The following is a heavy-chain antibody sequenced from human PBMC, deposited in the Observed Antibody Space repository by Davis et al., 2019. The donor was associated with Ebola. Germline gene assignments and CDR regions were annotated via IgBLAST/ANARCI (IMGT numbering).Heavy chain of an antibody. Sequence: MPSETLSLTCTASGGSISSYYWSWIRQPPGKGLEWIAYIYYSGNTNYTPSLKSRVTISVDSSKNQFSLKLSSVTAADTAVYYCARVRCSDTSCYVLDYWGQGTLVTVSS. CDR3: ARVRCSDTSCYVLDY. CDR2: IYYSGNT. D-gene: IGHD2-2*01. J-gene: IGHJ4*02. V-gene: IGHV4-59*01. CDR1: GGSISSYY.